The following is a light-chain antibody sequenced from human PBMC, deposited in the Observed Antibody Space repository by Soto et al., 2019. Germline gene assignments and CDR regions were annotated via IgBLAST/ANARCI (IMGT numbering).Light chain of an antibody. J-gene: IGKJ5*01. CDR3: QQRGEWPPGAT. CDR2: GAS. CDR1: QSVSSN. V-gene: IGKV3-11*01. Sequence: EIVMTQSPATLSVSPGERATLSCRAIQSVSSNLAWYQQKPGQAPRLLIYGASNRATGIPDRFSGSGSGTDFTLTISSLEPEDFAVYYCQQRGEWPPGATFGQGTRLEFK.